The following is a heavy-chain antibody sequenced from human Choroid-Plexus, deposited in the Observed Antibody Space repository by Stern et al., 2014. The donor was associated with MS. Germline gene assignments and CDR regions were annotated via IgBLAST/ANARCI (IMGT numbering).Heavy chain of an antibody. Sequence: QVQLQQWGAGLLKPSETLSLTCAVYGGSFSGYYWSWIRQSPGKALEWIGEIDRGGDPNYNPSLKSRITISVDSHKTQPSLNLSAVAAADTAIYYCVRERCINTRCYGGRFGYYYYGMDVWGQGTTVTVSS. CDR1: GGSFSGYY. CDR3: VRERCINTRCYGGRFGYYYYGMDV. CDR2: IDRGGDP. D-gene: IGHD2-2*01. V-gene: IGHV4-34*01. J-gene: IGHJ6*02.